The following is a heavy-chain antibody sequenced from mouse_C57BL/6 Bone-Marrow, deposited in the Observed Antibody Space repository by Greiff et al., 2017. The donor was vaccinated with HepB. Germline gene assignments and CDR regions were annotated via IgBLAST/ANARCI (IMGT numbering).Heavy chain of an antibody. D-gene: IGHD4-1*01. CDR1: GFSLTSYA. CDR2: IWTGGGT. V-gene: IGHV2-9-1*01. Sequence: VKLMESGPGLVAPSQSLSITCTVSGFSLTSYAISWVRQPPGKGLEWLGVIWTGGGTNYNSALKSRLSISKDNSKSQVFLKMNSLQTEDTARYYCARKGANWDVDWYFDVWGTGTTVTVSS. J-gene: IGHJ1*03. CDR3: ARKGANWDVDWYFDV.